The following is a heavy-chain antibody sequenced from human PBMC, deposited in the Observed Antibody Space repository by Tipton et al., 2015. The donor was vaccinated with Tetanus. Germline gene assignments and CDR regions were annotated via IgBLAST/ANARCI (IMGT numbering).Heavy chain of an antibody. CDR1: GGSFRGYS. D-gene: IGHD4-11*01. CDR2: INHSGKP. V-gene: IGHV4-34*01. Sequence: TLSLTCAVSGGSFRGYSWSWVRQPPGKGLEWIGEINHSGKPPYNPSLKIRVTMSLDTSNHHFSLSLSSATAADTAVYYCARDINYASDYWGRGTLVTVSS. CDR3: ARDINYASDY. J-gene: IGHJ4*02.